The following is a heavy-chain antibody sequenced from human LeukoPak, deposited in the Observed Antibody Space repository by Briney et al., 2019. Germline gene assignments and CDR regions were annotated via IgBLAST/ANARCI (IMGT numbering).Heavy chain of an antibody. J-gene: IGHJ3*02. Sequence: PGGSLRLSCAASGFTFSSYGMHWVRQAPGKGLEWVSGLSWNGGSIAYADSVKGRFTISRDNAKNSLYLQMNSLRAEDMAFYYCAKAAGYSSSSNAFDIWGHGTMVTVSS. V-gene: IGHV3-9*03. CDR2: LSWNGGSI. CDR1: GFTFSSYG. CDR3: AKAAGYSSSSNAFDI. D-gene: IGHD6-6*01.